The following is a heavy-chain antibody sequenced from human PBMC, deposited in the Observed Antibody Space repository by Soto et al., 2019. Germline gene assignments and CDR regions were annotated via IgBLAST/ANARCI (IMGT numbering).Heavy chain of an antibody. V-gene: IGHV1-46*03. J-gene: IGHJ3*02. D-gene: IGHD6-6*01. Sequence: ASVKVSCKASGYTFTSYFMHWVRQAPGQGLEWMGIINPSGGRTSYAQKFQGRVTMTWDTSTSTVYLELSSLRSEDTAVYYCAREEYQLMRAFDIWGQGTMVTVSS. CDR1: GYTFTSYF. CDR2: INPSGGRT. CDR3: AREEYQLMRAFDI.